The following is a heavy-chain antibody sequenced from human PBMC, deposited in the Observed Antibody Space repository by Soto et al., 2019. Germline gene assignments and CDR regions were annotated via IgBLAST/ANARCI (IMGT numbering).Heavy chain of an antibody. J-gene: IGHJ4*02. Sequence: QVQLVQSGAEVKKPGASVKVSCKASGYTFTNYAMHWVRQAPGQRLEWMGWINAGNGNTKYSQKFQDRVTITRDTSASTAYMELSSLTSEDTAVHYCARDSHGCDYWGQGTLVTVSS. D-gene: IGHD6-19*01. CDR3: ARDSHGCDY. CDR1: GYTFTNYA. V-gene: IGHV1-3*01. CDR2: INAGNGNT.